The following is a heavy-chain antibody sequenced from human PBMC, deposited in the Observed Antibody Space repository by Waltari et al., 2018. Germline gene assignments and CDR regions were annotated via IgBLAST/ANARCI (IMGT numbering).Heavy chain of an antibody. CDR1: GFTVSSNY. D-gene: IGHD3-9*01. V-gene: IGHV3-53*01. J-gene: IGHJ4*02. Sequence: EVQLVESGGGLIQPGGSLRLSCAASGFTVSSNYMSWVRQAPGKGLEWVSVIYSGGSTYYADSVKGRFTIARDNSKNTLYLQMNSLRAEDTAVYYCARSPDYDILTGYPDGWWDWGQGTLVTVSS. CDR3: ARSPDYDILTGYPDGWWD. CDR2: IYSGGST.